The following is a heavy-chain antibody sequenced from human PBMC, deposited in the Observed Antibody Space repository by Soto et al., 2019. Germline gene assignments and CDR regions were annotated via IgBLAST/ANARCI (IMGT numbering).Heavy chain of an antibody. CDR2: IYHSGST. D-gene: IGHD3-22*01. V-gene: IGHV4-38-2*02. Sequence: NPSETLSLTCAVSGYSISSGYYWGWIRQPPGKGLEWIGSIYHSGSTYYNPSLKSRVTISVDTSKNQFSLTPSSVTAADTAVYYCAREADAYYYDSSGSHRDYWGQGTLVTVSS. J-gene: IGHJ4*02. CDR3: AREADAYYYDSSGSHRDY. CDR1: GYSISSGYY.